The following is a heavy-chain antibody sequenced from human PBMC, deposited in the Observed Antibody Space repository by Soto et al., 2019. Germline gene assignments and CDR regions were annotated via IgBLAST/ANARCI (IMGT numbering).Heavy chain of an antibody. J-gene: IGHJ5*02. D-gene: IGHD6-6*01. Sequence: GASVKVSCKASGYTFTSYGISWVRQAPGQGLEWMGWISAYNGNTNYAQKLQGRVTMTTDTSTSTAYMELRSLRSDDTAVYYCARDFEDSSSPTNWFDPWGQGTLVTVSS. CDR3: ARDFEDSSSPTNWFDP. V-gene: IGHV1-18*01. CDR2: ISAYNGNT. CDR1: GYTFTSYG.